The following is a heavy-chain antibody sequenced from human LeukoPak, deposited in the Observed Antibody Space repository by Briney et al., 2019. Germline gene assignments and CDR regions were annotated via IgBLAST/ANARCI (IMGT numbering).Heavy chain of an antibody. CDR3: ARSLTTVTVRGEFDY. CDR2: IYYSGST. D-gene: IGHD4-17*01. V-gene: IGHV4-30-4*01. J-gene: IGHJ4*02. Sequence: SETLSLTCTVSGGSISSGDYYWSWIRQPPGKGLEWIGYIYYSGSTYYNPSLKSRVTISVDTSKNQFSLKLSSVTAADTAVYYCARSLTTVTVRGEFDYWGQGTLVTVSS. CDR1: GGSISSGDYY.